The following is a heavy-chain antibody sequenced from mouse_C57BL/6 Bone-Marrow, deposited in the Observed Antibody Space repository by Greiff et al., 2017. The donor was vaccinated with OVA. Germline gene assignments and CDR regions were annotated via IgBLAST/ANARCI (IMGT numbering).Heavy chain of an antibody. D-gene: IGHD4-1*01. CDR2: IYYSGTI. CDR1: GISITTGNYR. Sequence: EVKLVESGPGLVKPSQTVFLTCTVTGISITTGNYRWSWIRPFPGNKLEWIGYIYYSGTITYNPSLKSRTTITCDTTKNQFFLEMNSLPAEDTATYYCARAANWDDSYYFDDWGQGTTLTVSS. J-gene: IGHJ2*01. CDR3: ARAANWDDSYYFDD. V-gene: IGHV3-5*01.